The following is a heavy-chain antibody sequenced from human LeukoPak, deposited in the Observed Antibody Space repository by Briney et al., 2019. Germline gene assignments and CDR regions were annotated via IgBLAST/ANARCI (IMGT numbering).Heavy chain of an antibody. Sequence: PSETLSLTCTVSGVSIGSYYWSWIRQPPGKGLEWIGDSFYSGSTTYNPSLKSRVTISVDTSKNQFSLKLTSVTAADTAVYYCARGRGGSLNDYWGQGTLVTVSS. CDR3: ARGRGGSLNDY. V-gene: IGHV4-59*01. CDR2: SFYSGST. D-gene: IGHD2-15*01. CDR1: GVSIGSYY. J-gene: IGHJ4*02.